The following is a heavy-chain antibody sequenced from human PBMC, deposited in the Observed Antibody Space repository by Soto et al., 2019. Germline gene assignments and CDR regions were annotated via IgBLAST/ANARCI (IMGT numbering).Heavy chain of an antibody. V-gene: IGHV1-69*19. J-gene: IGHJ3*02. CDR3: ARRGSYPQRPGGAFDI. CDR1: GGTFSSYA. Sequence: QMQLVQSGAEVKKPGSSEKDSCKASGGTFSSYAISWVRQAPGQGLECMGGIIPIFGTANYAQKFRGRVTITAGESTSTAYMELSSLRSEDTAVYYCARRGSYPQRPGGAFDIWGQGTMVTVSS. CDR2: IIPIFGTA. D-gene: IGHD1-26*01.